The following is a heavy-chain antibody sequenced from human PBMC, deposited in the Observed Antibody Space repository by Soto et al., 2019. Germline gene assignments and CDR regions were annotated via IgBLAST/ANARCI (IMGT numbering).Heavy chain of an antibody. CDR3: ARFFRPLWFGELLGSAFDS. Sequence: ASVKVSCKASGYTFTSYAMHWVRQAPGQRLEWMGWINAGNGNTKYSQKFQGRVTITRDTSASTAYMELSSLRSEDTAVYYCARFFRPLWFGELLGSAFDSWGQGTRVTVAS. CDR1: GYTFTSYA. CDR2: INAGNGNT. D-gene: IGHD3-10*01. J-gene: IGHJ3*02. V-gene: IGHV1-3*01.